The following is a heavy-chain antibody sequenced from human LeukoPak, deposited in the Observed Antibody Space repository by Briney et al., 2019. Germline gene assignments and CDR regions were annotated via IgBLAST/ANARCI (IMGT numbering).Heavy chain of an antibody. CDR1: GFTFSSYA. Sequence: GGSLRLSCAASGFTFSSYAMSWVRQAPGKGLEWVSAISGSGGSTYYADSVKGRFTISRDNSKNTLYLQMNGLRAEDTAVYYCANVHSSGYYYIGYWGQGTLVTVSS. CDR3: ANVHSSGYYYIGY. CDR2: ISGSGGST. V-gene: IGHV3-23*01. D-gene: IGHD3-22*01. J-gene: IGHJ4*02.